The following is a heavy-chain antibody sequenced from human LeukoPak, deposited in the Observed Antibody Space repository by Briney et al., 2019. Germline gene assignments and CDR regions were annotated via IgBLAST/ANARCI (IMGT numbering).Heavy chain of an antibody. Sequence: TGGSLRLSCAASAFTFPTYGMIWVRQAPGKGLEWVSSITESGDNTYYADSVKGRFTISRDNSKNTLYPQMNSLRAEDTAVYYCAAKTRLSAVTSYYYVDVWGKGTTATVSS. CDR2: ITESGDNT. D-gene: IGHD3-10*01. CDR1: AFTFPTYG. CDR3: AAKTRLSAVTSYYYVDV. V-gene: IGHV3-23*01. J-gene: IGHJ6*03.